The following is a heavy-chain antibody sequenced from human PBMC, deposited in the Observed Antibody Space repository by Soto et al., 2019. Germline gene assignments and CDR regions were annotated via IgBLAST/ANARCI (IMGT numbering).Heavy chain of an antibody. J-gene: IGHJ4*02. V-gene: IGHV4-30-4*01. Sequence: PSETLSLTCTVSGGSISSGDYYWSWIRQPPGKGLEWIGYIYYSGSTYYNPSPKSRVTISVDTTKNQFSLKLSSVTAADKAVDYCAREVHSSSTGSTRWGQGTLVTVSS. D-gene: IGHD6-6*01. CDR1: GGSISSGDYY. CDR3: AREVHSSSTGSTR. CDR2: IYYSGST.